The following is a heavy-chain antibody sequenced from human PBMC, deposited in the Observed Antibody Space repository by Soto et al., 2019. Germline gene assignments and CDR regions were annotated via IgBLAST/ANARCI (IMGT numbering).Heavy chain of an antibody. CDR1: GYTFTPSA. V-gene: IGHV1-3*01. D-gene: IGHD2-21*02. CDR2: INDGNGYT. Sequence: QVQLVQSGSEVQQPGASVKVSCKTSGYTFTPSAMHWVRQAPGQRLEWMGYINDGNGYTKYSQKFKGRVTITRDTSASTVFMEVSSLKSEDTAVYYCAGASCSGVCYLTYYWGHVTLVTVAS. CDR3: AGASCSGVCYLTYY. J-gene: IGHJ4*01.